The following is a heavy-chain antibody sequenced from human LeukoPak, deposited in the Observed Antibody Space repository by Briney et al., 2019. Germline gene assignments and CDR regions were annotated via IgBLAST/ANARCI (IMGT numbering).Heavy chain of an antibody. CDR1: GFTFSLYW. CDR3: ARLPIVVLSTAPVDY. V-gene: IGHV3-7*01. J-gene: IGHJ4*02. D-gene: IGHD2-2*01. CDR2: IKRDGSAK. Sequence: PGGSLRLSRAASGFTFSLYWMSWVRQAPGKGLEWVANIKRDGSAKAYVDSVKGRFTISRDNAKNSLYLQMNSRRAEDTAMYYCARLPIVVLSTAPVDYWGQGTLVTVPS.